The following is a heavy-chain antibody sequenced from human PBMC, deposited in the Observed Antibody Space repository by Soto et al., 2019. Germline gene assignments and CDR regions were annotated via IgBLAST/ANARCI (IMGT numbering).Heavy chain of an antibody. CDR1: GFMFSNHG. Sequence: QVQLVESGGGVVQPGRSLRLSCAASGFMFSNHGMHWVRQAPGKGLEWVAVIWSDGNNRYYADSVKGRFTISRDNSKNTLSLQMNSLRAEDTAVYYCVRGDNWNDEASDYWGQGTLFTVAS. CDR2: IWSDGNNR. J-gene: IGHJ4*02. D-gene: IGHD1-1*01. V-gene: IGHV3-33*01. CDR3: VRGDNWNDEASDY.